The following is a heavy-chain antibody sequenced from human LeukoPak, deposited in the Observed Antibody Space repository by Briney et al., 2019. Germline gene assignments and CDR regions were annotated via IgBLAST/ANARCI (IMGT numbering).Heavy chain of an antibody. CDR3: AKDHLPGIVVADRDY. D-gene: IGHD6-19*01. V-gene: IGHV3-66*01. J-gene: IGHJ4*02. Sequence: GGSLRRSCAASGVTVSSKYTSWVRQAPGKGLEWVSVIYSGGSTHYADSVKGRFTISRDNSKNTLYLQINSLRAEDTAVYYCAKDHLPGIVVADRDYWGQGTLVTVSS. CDR2: IYSGGST. CDR1: GVTVSSKY.